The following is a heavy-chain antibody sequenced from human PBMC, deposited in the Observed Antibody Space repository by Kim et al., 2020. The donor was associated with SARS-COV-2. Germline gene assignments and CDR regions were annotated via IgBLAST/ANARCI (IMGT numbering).Heavy chain of an antibody. CDR2: T. Sequence: TEYAATMKGKFTITRDDSNSIAYLQMNSLKTEDTAVYYCTRDDIWSGYSRVWGQGTLVTVSS. CDR3: TRDDIWSGYSRV. D-gene: IGHD3-3*01. V-gene: IGHV3-49*02. J-gene: IGHJ4*02.